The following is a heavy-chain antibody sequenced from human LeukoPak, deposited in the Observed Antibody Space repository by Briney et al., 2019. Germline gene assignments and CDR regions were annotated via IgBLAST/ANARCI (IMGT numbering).Heavy chain of an antibody. J-gene: IGHJ4*02. CDR2: SYYSGST. V-gene: IGHV4-31*03. CDR1: GGTITSGRYY. Sequence: PSQTLSLTCSVSGGTITSGRYYWTWIRQYPEKGLEWIGYSYYSGSTHFKPSLKSRATISLDKSKNQFSLNLTSATAADTAVYYCARATYDLLTGFYLDSWGQGTLATVSS. CDR3: ARATYDLLTGFYLDS. D-gene: IGHD3-9*01.